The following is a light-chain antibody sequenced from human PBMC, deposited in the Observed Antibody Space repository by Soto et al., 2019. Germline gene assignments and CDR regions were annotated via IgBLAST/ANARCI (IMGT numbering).Light chain of an antibody. CDR3: QQYHTSSIT. Sequence: DIQMTQSPSTLSGSVGYRFTITCRASQTISSWLAWYQQKPGKAPKLLIYKASTLKSGVPSRFSGSGSGTEFTLTISSLQPDDFATYYCQQYHTSSITFGQGTRREIK. CDR1: QTISSW. CDR2: KAS. J-gene: IGKJ5*01. V-gene: IGKV1-5*03.